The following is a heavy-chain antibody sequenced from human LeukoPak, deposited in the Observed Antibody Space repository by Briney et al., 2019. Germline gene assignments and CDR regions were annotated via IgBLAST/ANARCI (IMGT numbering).Heavy chain of an antibody. V-gene: IGHV1-69*05. CDR1: GGTFSSYA. Sequence: SVKVSCKASGGTFSSYAISWVRQAPGQGLEWMGGIIPIFGTANYAQKFQGRVTITTDESTSTAYMELSSLRSEDTAVYYCARGRYLSRVQDCSSTSCYYSYYYYYMDVWGKGTTVTVSS. D-gene: IGHD2-2*01. CDR2: IIPIFGTA. CDR3: ARGRYLSRVQDCSSTSCYYSYYYYYMDV. J-gene: IGHJ6*03.